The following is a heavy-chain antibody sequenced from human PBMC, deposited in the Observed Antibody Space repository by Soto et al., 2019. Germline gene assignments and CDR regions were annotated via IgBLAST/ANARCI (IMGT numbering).Heavy chain of an antibody. D-gene: IGHD4-17*01. J-gene: IGHJ4*02. V-gene: IGHV2-5*02. CDR2: IYWDDSK. CDR1: GFSLSSNGVG. CDR3: AKKGGGDYILGY. Sequence: QITLKESGPTLVKPTQTLTLTCAFSGFSLSSNGVGVGWIRQPPGKALEWLALIYWDDSKHYSPSLKSRLTSTKDTSSNPVVLTMTNMDPVDTATYYCAKKGGGDYILGYWGQGTLVTVSS.